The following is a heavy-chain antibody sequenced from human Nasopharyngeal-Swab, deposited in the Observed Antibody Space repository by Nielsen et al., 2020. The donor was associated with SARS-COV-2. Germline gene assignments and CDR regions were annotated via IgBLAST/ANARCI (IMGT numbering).Heavy chain of an antibody. V-gene: IGHV3-23*01. CDR1: GFTFSSYA. J-gene: IGHJ6*03. CDR2: ISGSGGNT. CDR3: TTLSSYDFWSGYYLGYYYYMDV. D-gene: IGHD3-3*01. Sequence: GESLKISCAASGFTFSSYAMSWVRQAPGKGLEWVSGISGSGGNTYYADSVKGRFTISRDNSKNTLYLQMNSLRAEDTAVYYCTTLSSYDFWSGYYLGYYYYMDVWGKGTTVTVSS.